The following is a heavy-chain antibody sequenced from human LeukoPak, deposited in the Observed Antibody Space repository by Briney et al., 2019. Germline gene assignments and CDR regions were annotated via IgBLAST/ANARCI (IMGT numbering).Heavy chain of an antibody. J-gene: IGHJ4*02. D-gene: IGHD3-22*01. CDR3: ARTYYYDSSGYLGY. CDR1: GGTFSSYA. V-gene: IGHV1-69*04. CDR2: IIPILGIA. Sequence: SVKVSCKASGGTFSSYAISWVRQAPGQGLEWMGRIIPILGIANYAQEFQGRVTITADKSTSTAYMELSSLRSEDTAVYYCARTYYYDSSGYLGYWGQGTLVTVSS.